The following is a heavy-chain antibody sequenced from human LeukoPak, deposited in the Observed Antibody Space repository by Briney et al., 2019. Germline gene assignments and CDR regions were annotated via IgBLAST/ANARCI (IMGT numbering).Heavy chain of an antibody. CDR2: IYTSGST. D-gene: IGHD1-26*01. CDR3: ARSNSGYLDY. Sequence: SETLSLTCTVSVDSISSYYWSWIRQPPGKGLEWIGYIYTSGSTNCNPSLKSRVTISVNTSKNQFSLKVSSVTAADTAVYYCARSNSGYLDYWGQGTLVTVSS. V-gene: IGHV4-4*09. CDR1: VDSISSYY. J-gene: IGHJ4*02.